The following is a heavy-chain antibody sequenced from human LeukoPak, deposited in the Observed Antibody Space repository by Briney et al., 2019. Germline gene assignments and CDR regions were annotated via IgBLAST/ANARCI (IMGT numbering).Heavy chain of an antibody. CDR2: IYTSGST. CDR3: ARGRGLYSSSWYYYYYYMDV. V-gene: IGHV4-4*07. Sequence: PSETLSLTCTVSGGSISSYYWSWIRQPAGKGLEWIGRIYTSGSTNYNPSLKSRVTISVDTSKNQFSLKLSSVTAADTAVYYCARGRGLYSSSWYYYYYYMDVWGKGTTVTVSS. D-gene: IGHD6-13*01. CDR1: GGSISSYY. J-gene: IGHJ6*03.